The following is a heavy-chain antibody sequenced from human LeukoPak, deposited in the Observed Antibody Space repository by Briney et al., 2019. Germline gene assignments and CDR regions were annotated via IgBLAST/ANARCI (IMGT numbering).Heavy chain of an antibody. CDR3: ARGRYCSSTSCYYYFDY. Sequence: PSETLSLTCAVYGGSFSGYYWSWIRQPPGKGLEWIGEINHSGSTNYNPSLESRVTISVDTSKNQFSLKLSSVTAADTAVYYCARGRYCSSTSCYYYFDYWGQGTLVTVSS. V-gene: IGHV4-34*01. J-gene: IGHJ4*02. CDR2: INHSGST. D-gene: IGHD2-2*01. CDR1: GGSFSGYY.